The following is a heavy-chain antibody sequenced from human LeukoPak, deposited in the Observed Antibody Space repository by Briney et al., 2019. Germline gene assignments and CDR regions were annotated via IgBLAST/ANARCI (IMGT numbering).Heavy chain of an antibody. Sequence: PSETLSLTCDLSGGSCDDYYCSWIRQPPGKGLEWIGEIHPHGIFYYNSSLMSRVTISIDTPKTQFSLRLTSVTAADTAFYYCSRGRDRSKAGDHWGPGSLVTVSS. CDR1: GGSCDDYY. CDR2: IHPHGIF. V-gene: IGHV4-34*01. J-gene: IGHJ4*02. CDR3: SRGRDRSKAGDH. D-gene: IGHD5-24*01.